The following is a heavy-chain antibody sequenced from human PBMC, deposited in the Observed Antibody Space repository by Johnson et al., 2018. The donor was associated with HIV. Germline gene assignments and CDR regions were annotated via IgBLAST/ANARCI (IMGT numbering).Heavy chain of an antibody. CDR3: ARSTPRYYAFDI. CDR1: GFTFSSYG. Sequence: VQLVESGGGVVQPGRSLRLSCAASGFTFSSYGMHWVRQAPGKGLEWVAVIWYDGSNKYYADSVKGRFTISRDNAKNSLYLQMNSLRAEDTALYYCARSTPRYYAFDIWGQGTMVTVSS. D-gene: IGHD2-2*01. V-gene: IGHV3-33*01. J-gene: IGHJ3*02. CDR2: IWYDGSNK.